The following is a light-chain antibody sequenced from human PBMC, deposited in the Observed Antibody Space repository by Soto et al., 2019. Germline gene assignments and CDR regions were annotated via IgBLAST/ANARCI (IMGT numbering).Light chain of an antibody. CDR1: SSDVGGYNY. CDR2: DVS. J-gene: IGLJ1*01. V-gene: IGLV2-14*01. Sequence: QSALTQPPSVSGSPGQSITISCTGTSSDVGGYNYVSWYQQLPGKAPKLMIYDVSNRPSGVSNRFSGSKSGNTASLAISGLQAEDEADYYCSSYNSSISDVFGAGTKLTVL. CDR3: SSYNSSISDV.